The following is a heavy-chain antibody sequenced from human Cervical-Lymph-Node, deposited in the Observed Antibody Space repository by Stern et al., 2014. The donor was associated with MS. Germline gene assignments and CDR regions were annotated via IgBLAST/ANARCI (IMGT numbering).Heavy chain of an antibody. J-gene: IGHJ6*02. CDR3: AREGYYYNGMDV. CDR2: IYTSGST. V-gene: IGHV4-61*02. CDR1: GGSISSGSYY. Sequence: DQLVESGPGLVKPSQTLSLTCTVSGGSISSGSYYWSWIRQPAGQGLEWIGRIYTSGSTNYTPPLKGRVTISVDTSKNQFPLKLSSVTAADTAMYYCAREGYYYNGMDVWGQGTTVTVSS.